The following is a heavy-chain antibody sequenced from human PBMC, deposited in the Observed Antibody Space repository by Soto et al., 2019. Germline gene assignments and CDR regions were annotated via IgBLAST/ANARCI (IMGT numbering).Heavy chain of an antibody. CDR1: GFTFSNYG. J-gene: IGHJ5*02. CDR2: ISLYSDGT. Sequence: ASVXXSCKTSGFTFSNYGITCVRQSPGQPLECLGWISLYSDGTNYAQKFQGRVSMTTETSTTTAYMELRSLRSDDTAVYYCARVVPGAEAWFGPWGQGTLVTVSS. D-gene: IGHD2-2*01. CDR3: ARVVPGAEAWFGP. V-gene: IGHV1-18*01.